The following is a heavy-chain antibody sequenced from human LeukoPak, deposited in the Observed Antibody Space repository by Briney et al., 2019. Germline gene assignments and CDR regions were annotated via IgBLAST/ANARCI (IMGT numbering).Heavy chain of an antibody. J-gene: IGHJ6*03. V-gene: IGHV4-34*01. CDR3: ARGLKVLSYCGSTSCYVGNYYYYYMDV. CDR1: GGSFSGYY. CDR2: INHSGST. D-gene: IGHD2-2*01. Sequence: SETLSLTXAVYGGSFSGYYWSWIRQTPGKGLEWIGEINHSGSTSYIPSLKSRVTISVDTSKNQFSLKLSSVTAADTAVYYCARGLKVLSYCGSTSCYVGNYYYYYMDVWGKGTTVTVSS.